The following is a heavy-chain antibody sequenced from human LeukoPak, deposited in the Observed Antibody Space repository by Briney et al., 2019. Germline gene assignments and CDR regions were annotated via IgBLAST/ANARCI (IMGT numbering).Heavy chain of an antibody. V-gene: IGHV3-53*01. CDR1: GFTVSSNY. CDR3: ASGMRTTVTNLYFDY. D-gene: IGHD4-17*01. Sequence: YPGGSLRLSCAASGFTVSSNYMSWVRQAPGKGLEWVSVIYSGGSTYYADSVKGRFTISRDNSKNTLYLQMNSLRAEDTAVYYCASGMRTTVTNLYFDYWGQGTLVTVSS. CDR2: IYSGGST. J-gene: IGHJ4*02.